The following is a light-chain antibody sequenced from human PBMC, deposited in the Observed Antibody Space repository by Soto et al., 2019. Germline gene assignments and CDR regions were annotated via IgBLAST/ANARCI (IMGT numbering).Light chain of an antibody. J-gene: IGKJ5*01. Sequence: TQSPATLSVAPGERVTFSCRAGQGVSRKLAWYQHKPGQSPRLLIYDTSNRATGIPARFSGSRSGTDFTLTISSLEPEDVGVYFCHQSNKVGQGTRLEIK. CDR2: DTS. CDR1: QGVSRK. V-gene: IGKV3-11*01. CDR3: HQSNK.